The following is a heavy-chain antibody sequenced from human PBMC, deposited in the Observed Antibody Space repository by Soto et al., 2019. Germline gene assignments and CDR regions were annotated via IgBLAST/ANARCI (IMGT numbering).Heavy chain of an antibody. J-gene: IGHJ6*03. V-gene: IGHV4-59*11. CDR1: GGSIINHD. D-gene: IGHD2-21*02. CDR3: ARVKLLPRRYYYMDV. CDR2: IYYSGST. Sequence: SETLCLTCTVSGGSIINHDGSWIRQPPGKGLEWIGYIYYSGSTNYNPSLKSRVTISVDTSKNQYSLKLSSVTAADTAVYYCARVKLLPRRYYYMDVWGKGTTVTVSS.